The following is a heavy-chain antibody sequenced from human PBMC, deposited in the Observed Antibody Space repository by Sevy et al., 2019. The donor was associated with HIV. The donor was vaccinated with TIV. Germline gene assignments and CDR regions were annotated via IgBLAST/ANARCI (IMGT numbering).Heavy chain of an antibody. CDR3: TTGSSGDLHAFDI. CDR1: GFTFTKAW. V-gene: IGHV3-15*01. D-gene: IGHD2-15*01. Sequence: GGSLRLSCAASGFTFTKAWMSWVRQAPGKGLEWVGRIKSKTDGGTIDYASPVKGRFSISRDDSKNTVFLQMNSLKTEYTAVYYCTTGSSGDLHAFDIWGQGTMVTVSS. J-gene: IGHJ3*02. CDR2: IKSKTDGGTI.